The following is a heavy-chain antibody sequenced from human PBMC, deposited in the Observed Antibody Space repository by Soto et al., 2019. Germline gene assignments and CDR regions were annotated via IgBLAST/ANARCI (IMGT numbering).Heavy chain of an antibody. Sequence: QVQLQESGPGLVKPSETLSLTCTVSGGSISSYYWSWIRRPPGKGLEWIGYIYYSGSTNYNPSLKSRVTISVDTSKNQFSLKLSSVTAADTAVYYCASTYYYDSSGMDVWGQGTTVSVSS. V-gene: IGHV4-59*01. D-gene: IGHD3-22*01. CDR1: GGSISSYY. CDR3: ASTYYYDSSGMDV. CDR2: IYYSGST. J-gene: IGHJ6*02.